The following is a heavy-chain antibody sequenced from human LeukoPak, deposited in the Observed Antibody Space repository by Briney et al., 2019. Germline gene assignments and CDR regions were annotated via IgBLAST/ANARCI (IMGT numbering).Heavy chain of an antibody. V-gene: IGHV4-34*01. Sequence: SETLSLTCAVYGGSFSSYYWSWISQPPGKGLEWIGEINHSGSTNYNPSRKSRVTMSVDTFKNQISVKLSSVTAADTAVYYCARDRFRPGIHYLYYMDVWGKGTTVTISS. D-gene: IGHD5-18*01. J-gene: IGHJ6*03. CDR3: ARDRFRPGIHYLYYMDV. CDR1: GGSFSSYY. CDR2: INHSGST.